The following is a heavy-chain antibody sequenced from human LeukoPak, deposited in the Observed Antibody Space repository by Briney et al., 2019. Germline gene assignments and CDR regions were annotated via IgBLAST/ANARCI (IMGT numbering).Heavy chain of an antibody. D-gene: IGHD2-15*01. J-gene: IGHJ4*02. Sequence: PSETLSLTCTVSGYSISNGYYWGWIRQPPGKGLEWIGSIYYSGSTYYNPSLKSRVTISVDTSKNQFSLKLSSVTAADTAVYYCARGEVVAATGHFDYWGQGTLVTVSS. CDR3: ARGEVVAATGHFDY. CDR2: IYYSGST. CDR1: GYSISNGYY. V-gene: IGHV4-38-2*02.